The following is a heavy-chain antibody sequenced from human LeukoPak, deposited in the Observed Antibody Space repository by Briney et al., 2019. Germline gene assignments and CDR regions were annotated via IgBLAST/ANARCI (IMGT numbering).Heavy chain of an antibody. Sequence: QPGGSLRLSCAASGFTFSSYEMNWVRQAPGKGLEWVSYISSSGSTIYYADSVKGRLTISRDNAKNSLYLQMNSLRAEDTAVYYCAGSHNYYGSGSYYPRWFDPWGQGTLVTVSS. CDR3: AGSHNYYGSGSYYPRWFDP. V-gene: IGHV3-48*03. D-gene: IGHD3-10*01. CDR1: GFTFSSYE. J-gene: IGHJ5*02. CDR2: ISSSGSTI.